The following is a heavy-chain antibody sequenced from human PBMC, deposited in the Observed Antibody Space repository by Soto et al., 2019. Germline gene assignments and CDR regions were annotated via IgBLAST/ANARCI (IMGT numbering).Heavy chain of an antibody. CDR2: INHSGST. D-gene: IGHD6-19*01. V-gene: IGHV4-34*01. Sequence: QVQLQQWGAGLLKPSETLSLTCAVYGGSFSGYYWSWIRQPPGKGLECIGEINHSGSTNYNPSLTSRVTISVDTSKNQSSLKLSSVTAADTAGDYCARGGTYSSGVLGAWGQGTLVTVSS. CDR1: GGSFSGYY. CDR3: ARGGTYSSGVLGA. J-gene: IGHJ4*02.